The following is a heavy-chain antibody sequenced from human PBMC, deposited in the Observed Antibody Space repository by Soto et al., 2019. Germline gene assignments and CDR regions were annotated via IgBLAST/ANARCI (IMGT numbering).Heavy chain of an antibody. CDR2: INPSGGGT. D-gene: IGHD2-8*02. J-gene: IGHJ4*02. V-gene: IGHV1-46*01. Sequence: QVQLVQSRAEVEKPGASVKVSCKASGYTFTSYYIHWVRQAPGQGLEWVGVINPSGGGTSSAQKFQGRLTMTRDTSASTIYLELSSLTSEDTAVYYCARGGPTSGTGPGPIWGQGTLVTVSS. CDR3: ARGGPTSGTGPGPI. CDR1: GYTFTSYY.